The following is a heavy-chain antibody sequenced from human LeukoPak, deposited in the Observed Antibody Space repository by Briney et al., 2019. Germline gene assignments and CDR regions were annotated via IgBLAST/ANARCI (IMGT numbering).Heavy chain of an antibody. J-gene: IGHJ4*02. CDR3: AKDERVYGTNAGTLLDY. V-gene: IGHV3-30*02. D-gene: IGHD4/OR15-4a*01. CDR2: IRYDGSKK. CDR1: GFTVSSNY. Sequence: GGSLRLSCAASGFTVSSNYMSWVRQAPGKGLEWVAFIRYDGSKKYYADSVKGRFAISRDDSKNTLYLEMNSLRPEDTALYYCAKDERVYGTNAGTLLDYWGQGTLVSVSS.